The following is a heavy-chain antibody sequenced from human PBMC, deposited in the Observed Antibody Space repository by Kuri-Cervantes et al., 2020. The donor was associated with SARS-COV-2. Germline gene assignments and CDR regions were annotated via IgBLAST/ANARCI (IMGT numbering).Heavy chain of an antibody. CDR1: GFTFSSYA. V-gene: IGHV3-11*01. CDR2: IVPSGTNK. Sequence: GGSLRLSCAASGFTFSSYAMTWIRQAPGKGLEWVSNIVPSGTNKYYADSVKGRFTISRDNAKNSLYLQMSSLKTEDTAVYYCTTLIDCWGQGALVTVSS. CDR3: TTLIDC. J-gene: IGHJ4*02.